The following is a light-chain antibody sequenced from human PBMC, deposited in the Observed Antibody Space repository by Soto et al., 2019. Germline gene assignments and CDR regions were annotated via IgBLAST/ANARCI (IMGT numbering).Light chain of an antibody. CDR3: QHYVNSPEWT. J-gene: IGKJ1*01. CDR1: QSVSSSY. Sequence: EIVLTQSPGTLSLSPGERATLSCRASQSVSSSYLAWYQQKPGQAPRLLIYGASGRATGIPDRFSGSGSGTDFNLTISRLEPEDFAVYYCQHYVNSPEWTFGQGTKVEIK. V-gene: IGKV3-20*01. CDR2: GAS.